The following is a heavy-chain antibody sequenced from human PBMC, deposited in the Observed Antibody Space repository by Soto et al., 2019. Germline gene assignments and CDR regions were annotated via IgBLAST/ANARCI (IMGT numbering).Heavy chain of an antibody. V-gene: IGHV3-30-3*01. CDR3: ARDVVRRLDY. D-gene: IGHD4-17*01. Sequence: QPGGSLRLSCAASGFTFSSYAMHWVRQAPGKGLEWVAVISYDGSNKYYADSVKGRFTISRDNSKNTLYLQMNSLRAEDTAVYYCARDVVRRLDYWCQGTLVTVSS. J-gene: IGHJ4*02. CDR2: ISYDGSNK. CDR1: GFTFSSYA.